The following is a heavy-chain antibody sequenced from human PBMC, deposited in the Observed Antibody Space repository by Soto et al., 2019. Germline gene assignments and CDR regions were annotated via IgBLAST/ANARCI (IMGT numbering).Heavy chain of an antibody. V-gene: IGHV4-30-2*01. Sequence: QLQLQESGSGLVKPSQTLSLTCAVSGGSISSGGYSWSWIRQPPGKGLEWIGYIYHSGRTYYNPPLKSRVTISVDRSKNQFSLKLSSVTAADTAVYYCASSHAGAHITAAVHWGQGTLVTVSS. CDR3: ASSHAGAHITAAVH. D-gene: IGHD6-13*01. CDR2: IYHSGRT. J-gene: IGHJ4*02. CDR1: GGSISSGGYS.